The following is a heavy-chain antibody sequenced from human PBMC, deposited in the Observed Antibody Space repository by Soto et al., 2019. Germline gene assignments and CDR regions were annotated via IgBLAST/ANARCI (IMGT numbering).Heavy chain of an antibody. CDR1: GFTFSSYD. V-gene: IGHV3-13*01. CDR2: IGTAGDT. Sequence: GGSLRLSCAASGFTFSSYDMHWVRQATGKGLEWVSAIGTAGDTYYPGSVKGRFTISRENAKNSLYLQMNSLRAGDTAVYYCARSEAAARPLSSDYYYMDVWGKGTTVTVSS. CDR3: ARSEAAARPLSSDYYYMDV. J-gene: IGHJ6*03. D-gene: IGHD6-6*01.